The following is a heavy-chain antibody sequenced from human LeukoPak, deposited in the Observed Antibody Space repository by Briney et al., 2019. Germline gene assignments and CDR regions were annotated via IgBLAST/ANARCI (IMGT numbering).Heavy chain of an antibody. D-gene: IGHD6-19*01. CDR3: AREKISGSYSYYYYGMDV. CDR1: GYTFTGYY. V-gene: IGHV1-2*06. CDR2: INPNSGGT. Sequence: ASVKVSCKASGYTFTGYYMHWVRQAPGQGLEWMGRINPNSGGTNYAQKFQGRVTMTRDTSISTAYMELSRLRSDDTAVYYCAREKISGSYSYYYYGMDVWGQGTTVTVSS. J-gene: IGHJ6*02.